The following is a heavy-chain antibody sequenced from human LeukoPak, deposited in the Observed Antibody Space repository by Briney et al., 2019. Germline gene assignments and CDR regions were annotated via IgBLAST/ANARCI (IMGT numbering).Heavy chain of an antibody. D-gene: IGHD3-22*01. J-gene: IGHJ4*02. Sequence: GESLKISCQGSGYSFSSYWIDWVRQLPGKGLEWMGIIYPGDSDTRYSPSFQGQVTISADKSISTAYLQWSSLKASDTAMYYCARHPYYYDSTGYYPDYWGQGTLVTVSS. CDR2: IYPGDSDT. CDR3: ARHPYYYDSTGYYPDY. CDR1: GYSFSSYW. V-gene: IGHV5-51*01.